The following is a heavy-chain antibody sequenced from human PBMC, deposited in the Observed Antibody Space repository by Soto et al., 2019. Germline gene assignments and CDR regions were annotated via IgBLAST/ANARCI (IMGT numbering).Heavy chain of an antibody. D-gene: IGHD2-15*01. Sequence: QVQLVESGGGVVQPGRSLRRSCAASGFTLSSYAMHWVRQAPGKGLGWVAVISYDGSDKYYADSVKGRFTISRDNSKNTLFLQMNTLRPEDTAVYYCARRYCSGGYCYFDYWGQGTLVTVSS. CDR1: GFTLSSYA. CDR2: ISYDGSDK. J-gene: IGHJ4*02. CDR3: ARRYCSGGYCYFDY. V-gene: IGHV3-30-3*01.